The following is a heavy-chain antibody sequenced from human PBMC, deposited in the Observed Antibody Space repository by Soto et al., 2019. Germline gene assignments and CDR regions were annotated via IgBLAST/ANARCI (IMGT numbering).Heavy chain of an antibody. CDR2: ISYDGGNI. D-gene: IGHD2-21*01. Sequence: QVQLVESGGGVVQPGASLRLSCEASGFEFRSYAMHWVRQAPGKGLEWVGVISYDGGNIYYADSVKGRFTISRDNSKNTLYVQVKSLRPEDTAVYYCAKGILSATIAPYAMDVWGQGTTVTVSS. CDR1: GFEFRSYA. J-gene: IGHJ6*02. V-gene: IGHV3-30*18. CDR3: AKGILSATIAPYAMDV.